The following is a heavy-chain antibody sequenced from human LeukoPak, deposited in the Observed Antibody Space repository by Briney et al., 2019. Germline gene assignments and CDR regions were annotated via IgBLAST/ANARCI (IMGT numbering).Heavy chain of an antibody. D-gene: IGHD1-26*01. Sequence: GGSLSLSCAASGFTFSTYSMNWVRQAPGKGLEWVSSITGSSSHLYYADSMKGRFTISRDNAKNSLYLQMDSLRAEDTAVYYCARDPYSGSLYGYYYYYIDVSGKGTTVTVSS. CDR2: ITGSSSHL. CDR1: GFTFSTYS. J-gene: IGHJ6*03. CDR3: ARDPYSGSLYGYYYYYIDV. V-gene: IGHV3-21*01.